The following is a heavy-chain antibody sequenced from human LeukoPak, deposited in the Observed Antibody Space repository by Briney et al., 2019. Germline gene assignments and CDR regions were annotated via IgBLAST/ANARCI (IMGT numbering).Heavy chain of an antibody. V-gene: IGHV3-11*04. CDR1: AFTFSDYH. CDR3: ARMIADRPHYYYYMDV. J-gene: IGHJ6*03. Sequence: GGSLRLSCAASAFTFSDYHMSWIRQAPGRGLEWVSYISGTSLTIFYADSVKGRFTVSRDNAKNSLYLQMNSLRAEDTAVYYCARMIADRPHYYYYMDVWGTGTMVTVSS. D-gene: IGHD6-6*01. CDR2: ISGTSLTI.